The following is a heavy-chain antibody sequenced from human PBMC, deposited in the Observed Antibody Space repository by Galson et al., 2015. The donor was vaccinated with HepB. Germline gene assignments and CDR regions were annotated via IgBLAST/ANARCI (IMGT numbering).Heavy chain of an antibody. D-gene: IGHD3-3*01. V-gene: IGHV3-15*01. CDR3: TTASYLPLITIFGVVIPSDAYYFDY. Sequence: SLRLSCAASGFTFSNAWMSWVRQAPGKGLEWVGRIKSKTDGGTTDYAAPVKGRFTISRDDSKNTLYLQMNSLKTEDTAVYYCTTASYLPLITIFGVVIPSDAYYFDYWGQGTLVTVSS. CDR2: IKSKTDGGTT. CDR1: GFTFSNAW. J-gene: IGHJ4*02.